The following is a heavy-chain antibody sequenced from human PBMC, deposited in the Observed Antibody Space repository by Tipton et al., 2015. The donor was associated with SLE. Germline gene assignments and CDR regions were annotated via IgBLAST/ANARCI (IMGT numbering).Heavy chain of an antibody. CDR1: GGSISSGSYH. J-gene: IGHJ3*02. CDR2: IHTSGST. V-gene: IGHV4-61*09. Sequence: TLSLTCTVSGGSISSGSYHWSWVRQPAGKGLEWIGYIHTSGSTNYNPSLKSRVTISVDTSKNQFSLKLSSVTAADTAVYYCARGGGYSYGSDAFDIWGQGTMVTVSS. CDR3: ARGGGYSYGSDAFDI. D-gene: IGHD5-18*01.